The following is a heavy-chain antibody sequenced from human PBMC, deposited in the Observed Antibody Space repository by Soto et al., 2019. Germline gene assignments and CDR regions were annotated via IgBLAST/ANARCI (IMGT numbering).Heavy chain of an antibody. J-gene: IGHJ4*02. D-gene: IGHD2-15*01. CDR1: GYTFTSYG. CDR2: ISAYNGNT. V-gene: IGHV1-18*01. Sequence: ASVKVSCKASGYTFTSYGISWVRQAPGQGLEWMGWISAYNGNTNYAQKLQGRVTMTTDTSTSTAYMELRSLRSDDTAVYYCARVDIVVVVAATTIDSWGQGTLVTVSS. CDR3: ARVDIVVVVAATTIDS.